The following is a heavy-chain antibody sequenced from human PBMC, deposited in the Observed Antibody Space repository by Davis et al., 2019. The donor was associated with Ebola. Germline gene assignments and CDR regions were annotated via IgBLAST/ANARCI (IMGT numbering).Heavy chain of an antibody. J-gene: IGHJ4*02. CDR3: AKGPH. Sequence: GESLKISCAASGFTFSSYAMHWVRQAPGKGLEWVAVISYDGSNKYYADSVKGRFTISRDNSKNTLYLQMNSLRAEDRAVYYCAKGPHWGQGTLVTVSS. V-gene: IGHV3-30-3*01. CDR2: ISYDGSNK. CDR1: GFTFSSYA.